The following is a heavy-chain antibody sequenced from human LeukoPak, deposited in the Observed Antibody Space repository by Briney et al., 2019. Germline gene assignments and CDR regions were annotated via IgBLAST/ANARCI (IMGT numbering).Heavy chain of an antibody. J-gene: IGHJ4*02. CDR2: IGTVADT. V-gene: IGHV3-13*01. CDR3: SRGWGGHGRSWGALDF. CDR1: GFNFNNYD. Sequence: GGSLRLSCAASGFNFNNYDFHWVRQVAGKRLEWVAGIGTVADTFYPDSVMGRFTISRENAKNSFYLQMNSLRAGDTAVYYCSRGWGGHGRSWGALDFWGQGILVTVSS. D-gene: IGHD3-16*01.